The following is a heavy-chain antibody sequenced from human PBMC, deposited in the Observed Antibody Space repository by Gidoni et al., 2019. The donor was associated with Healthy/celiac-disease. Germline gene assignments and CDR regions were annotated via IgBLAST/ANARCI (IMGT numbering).Heavy chain of an antibody. Sequence: EVQLVESGGGLVKPGGSLRLSCAASGFTFSSYSMNWVRQAPGKGLEWVSSISSSSSYIYYADSVKGRFTISRDNAKNSLYLQMNSLRAEDTAVYYCAQTSDTYPYYYGMDVWGQGTTVTVSS. J-gene: IGHJ6*02. V-gene: IGHV3-21*01. CDR2: ISSSSSYI. CDR1: GFTFSSYS. CDR3: AQTSDTYPYYYGMDV. D-gene: IGHD3-16*01.